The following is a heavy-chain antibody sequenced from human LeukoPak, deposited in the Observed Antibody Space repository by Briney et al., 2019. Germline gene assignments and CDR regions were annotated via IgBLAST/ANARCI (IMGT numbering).Heavy chain of an antibody. CDR3: TTSPVPGLDY. Sequence: GGSLRLSCAASGLTFSSAWMSWVRQAPGKGLEWVGRIKSKTHGGTTDYAAPVKGRVTISRDDSKNIFYLQMNSLKTEDTAVYYCTTSPVPGLDYWGQGTLVTVSS. D-gene: IGHD6-19*01. J-gene: IGHJ4*02. V-gene: IGHV3-15*01. CDR2: IKSKTHGGTT. CDR1: GLTFSSAW.